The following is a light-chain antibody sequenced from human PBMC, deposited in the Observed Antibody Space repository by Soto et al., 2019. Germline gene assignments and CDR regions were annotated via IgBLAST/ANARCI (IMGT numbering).Light chain of an antibody. CDR1: SGHSSYT. V-gene: IGLV4-69*01. J-gene: IGLJ3*02. CDR2: LNSDGSH. CDR3: QTWGTGIEV. Sequence: QSVLTQSPSASASLGASVKLTCTLSSGHSSYTIAWHQQQPEKGPRYLMTLNSDGSHSKGDGIPDRFSGSSSGAERYLSISSLQSEDEADYYCQTWGTGIEVFGGGIKLTVL.